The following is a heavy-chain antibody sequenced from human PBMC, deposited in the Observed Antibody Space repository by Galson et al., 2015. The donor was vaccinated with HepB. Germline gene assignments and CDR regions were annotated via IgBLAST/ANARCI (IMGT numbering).Heavy chain of an antibody. D-gene: IGHD6-13*01. V-gene: IGHV1-46*03. CDR2: INPSGGST. J-gene: IGHJ6*02. CDR1: GYTFTSYY. CDR3: ARMSSSWYPHYYGMDV. Sequence: SVKVSCKASGYTFTSYYMHWVRQAPGQGLEWMGIINPSGGSTSYAQKFQGRVTMTRDTSTSTVYMELSSLRSEDTAMYYCARMSSSWYPHYYGMDVWGQGTTVTVSS.